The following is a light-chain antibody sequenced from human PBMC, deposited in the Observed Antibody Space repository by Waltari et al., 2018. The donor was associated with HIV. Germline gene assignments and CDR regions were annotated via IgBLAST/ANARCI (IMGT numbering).Light chain of an antibody. CDR3: ATWDDRLNGVV. V-gene: IGLV1-44*01. CDR2: NNV. Sequence: SVLTLPASASGTRGQRGTSTGSGSSTNSGSDVVSWYQPLPGTAPQLLIYNNVQRPSGVPDRFSGSKSGTSASLAIIGLQSEDEADYYCATWDDRLNGVVFGGGTKLTVL. CDR1: STNSGSDV. J-gene: IGLJ2*01.